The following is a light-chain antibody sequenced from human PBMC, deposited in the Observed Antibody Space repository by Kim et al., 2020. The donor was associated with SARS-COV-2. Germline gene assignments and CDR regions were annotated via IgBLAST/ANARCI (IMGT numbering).Light chain of an antibody. Sequence: GEKVTITCSGSSANIGNNYVSWYQQLPGTAPKLHIYDNNKRPSGIPDRFSGSKSGTSATLGITGLQTGDEADYYCGTWDSSLSAVVFGGGTQLTVL. V-gene: IGLV1-51*01. CDR3: GTWDSSLSAVV. CDR1: SANIGNNY. CDR2: DNN. J-gene: IGLJ2*01.